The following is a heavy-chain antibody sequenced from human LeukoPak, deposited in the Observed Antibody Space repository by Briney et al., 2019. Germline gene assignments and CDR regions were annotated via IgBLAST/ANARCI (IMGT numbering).Heavy chain of an antibody. CDR2: ISNSGGST. CDR1: GYTFSSYS. D-gene: IGHD5-18*01. CDR3: AMQLWSPGY. V-gene: IGHV3-23*01. J-gene: IGHJ4*02. Sequence: GGSLRLSCVASGYTFSSYSINWVRQAPGKGLEWVSTISNSGGSTHYADSVKGRFTISRDNSKNTLYLQINSLRAEDTAVYYCAMQLWSPGYWGQGTLVTVSA.